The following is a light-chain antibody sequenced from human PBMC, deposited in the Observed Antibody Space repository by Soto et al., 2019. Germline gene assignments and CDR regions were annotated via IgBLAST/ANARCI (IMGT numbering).Light chain of an antibody. V-gene: IGLV1-51*01. CDR3: GSWDSSLSAYV. Sequence: QSVLTQPPSASGTPGQRVTISCSGSSSNIGSHPVNWYQQLPGTAPKLLLYDDNKRPSGIPDRFSGSKSGTSATLGITGFQTGDEADYYCGSWDSSLSAYVFGTGTKVTVL. J-gene: IGLJ1*01. CDR2: DDN. CDR1: SSNIGSHP.